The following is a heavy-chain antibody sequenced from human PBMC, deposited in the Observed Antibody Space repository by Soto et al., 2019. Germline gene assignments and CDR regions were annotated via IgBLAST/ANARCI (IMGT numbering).Heavy chain of an antibody. V-gene: IGHV3-30*04. J-gene: IGHJ4*01. CDR1: GLTFINYN. CDR2: ISYDGSIT. CDR3: ARYPESRRGPTDGAGY. D-gene: IGHD2-8*01. Sequence: QVQLVESGGGVVQPGRSLRLSCAASGLTFINYNMHWVRQAPGKGLEWVAVISYDGSITKYAESVKGRFTISRDNSKNTLFLQMNGLRAEDTAMYYFARYPESRRGPTDGAGYWGQGILVIVSS.